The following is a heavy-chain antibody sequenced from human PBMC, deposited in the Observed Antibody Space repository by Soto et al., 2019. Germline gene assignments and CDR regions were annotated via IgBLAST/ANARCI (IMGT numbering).Heavy chain of an antibody. D-gene: IGHD2-15*01. Sequence: SETLSLTCTVSGGSISSGDYYWSWIRQPPGKGLEWIGYIFSTGSTYYNSSLKSRITVSVDTSKNQFSLKLTSVTAADTAVYYCARLSCSGGSCLYYYGMDVWGQGTTVTVSS. V-gene: IGHV4-30-4*01. CDR1: GGSISSGDYY. CDR2: IFSTGST. J-gene: IGHJ6*02. CDR3: ARLSCSGGSCLYYYGMDV.